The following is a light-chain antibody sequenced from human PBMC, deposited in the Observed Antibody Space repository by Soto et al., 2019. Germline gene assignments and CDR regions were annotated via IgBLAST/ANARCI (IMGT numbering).Light chain of an antibody. Sequence: DIVMTQSPLSLPVTPVDPASISFRSSQILLHSNGYNYLDWYLQKPGQSPQLLIYLGSNRASGVPDRFSGSGSGTDFTLRISRVEAEDVGVYYCMQGLETPNFGPGTKVDIK. V-gene: IGKV2-28*01. CDR2: LGS. CDR1: QILLHSNGYNY. J-gene: IGKJ3*01. CDR3: MQGLETPN.